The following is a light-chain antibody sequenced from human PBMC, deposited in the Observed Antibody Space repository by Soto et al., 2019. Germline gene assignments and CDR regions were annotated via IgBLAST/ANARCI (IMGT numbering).Light chain of an antibody. V-gene: IGKV1-39*01. Sequence: DIPMTQSPSSLSASVGDRVTITCRASQSISSYLNWYQQKPGKAPKLLIYAASSLQSGVPSRFSGSGSGTDFTLTISSLQPEDFATYYCQQSYSTALPFGGGTKVEIK. J-gene: IGKJ4*01. CDR3: QQSYSTALP. CDR2: AAS. CDR1: QSISSY.